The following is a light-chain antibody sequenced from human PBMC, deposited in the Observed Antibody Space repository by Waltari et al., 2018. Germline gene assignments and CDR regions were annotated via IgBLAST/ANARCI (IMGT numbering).Light chain of an antibody. V-gene: IGLV6-57*03. CDR2: EDY. Sequence: NFMLTQPHSVSESPRKTVTISCTRSSGSIASNYVQWFQQRPGSAPTTVIYEDYQRPSGVPDRFSGSIDSSSNSASLTISGLKTEDEADYYCSSYSNTNTPYVVLLFGGGTKLTVL. J-gene: IGLJ2*01. CDR3: SSYSNTNTPYVVLL. CDR1: SGSIASNY.